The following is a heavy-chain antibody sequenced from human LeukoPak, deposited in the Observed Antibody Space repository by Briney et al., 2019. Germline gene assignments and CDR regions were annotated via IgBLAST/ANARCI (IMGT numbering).Heavy chain of an antibody. J-gene: IGHJ5*02. CDR1: GGSFSGYY. Sequence: SETLSLTCAVYGGSFSGYYWSWIRQPPGKGLEWIGEINHSGSTYYNPSLKSRVTISVDTSKNQFSLKLSSVTAADTAVYYCARGLIHNWFDPWGQGTLVTVSS. CDR2: INHSGST. CDR3: ARGLIHNWFDP. V-gene: IGHV4-34*01.